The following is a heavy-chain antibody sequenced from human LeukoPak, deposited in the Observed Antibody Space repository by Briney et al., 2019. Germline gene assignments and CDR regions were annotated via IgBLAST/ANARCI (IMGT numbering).Heavy chain of an antibody. J-gene: IGHJ5*02. CDR2: INHSGRN. CDR3: ARGLTIFGVVISDP. D-gene: IGHD3-3*01. CDR1: GGSFSGYY. V-gene: IGHV4-34*01. Sequence: PSDTLSLTCAVYGGSFSGYYWSWIRQPPGKGLEWIGEINHSGRNNYHPSLKSRVTISVDTSKNQFSLKLSSVTAADTAVYYCARGLTIFGVVISDPWGQGTLVTVSS.